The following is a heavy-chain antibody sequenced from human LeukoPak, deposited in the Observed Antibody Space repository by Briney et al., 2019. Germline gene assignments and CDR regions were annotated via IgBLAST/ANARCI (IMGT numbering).Heavy chain of an antibody. CDR1: GFTFSTYT. V-gene: IGHV3-21*01. D-gene: IGHD6-6*01. CDR3: ARGNLASRGDY. Sequence: PGGSLRLSCAASGFTFSTYTMNWVRQAPGKGLEWVSSISSSSYFIYYADSVRGRFTISRDNAKNSLYLQMNSLRAEDTAVYYCARGNLASRGDYWGQGTLVTVSS. CDR2: ISSSSYFI. J-gene: IGHJ4*02.